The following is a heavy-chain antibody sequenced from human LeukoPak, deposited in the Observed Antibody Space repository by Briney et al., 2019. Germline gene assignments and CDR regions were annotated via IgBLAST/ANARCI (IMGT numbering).Heavy chain of an antibody. Sequence: GGSLRLSCAASGFTFSSYAMSWVRQAPGKGLEWVSGISGGGGSTYYADSVKGRVTISRDASKNTLYLQMNSLRAEDTAVYYCAKDQRGFGEFYFDYWGQGTLVTVSS. CDR1: GFTFSSYA. D-gene: IGHD3-10*01. CDR2: ISGGGGST. CDR3: AKDQRGFGEFYFDY. J-gene: IGHJ4*02. V-gene: IGHV3-23*01.